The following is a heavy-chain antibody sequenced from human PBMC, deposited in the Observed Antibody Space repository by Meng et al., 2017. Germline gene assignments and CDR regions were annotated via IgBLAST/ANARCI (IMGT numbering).Heavy chain of an antibody. CDR1: GASFSGSF. V-gene: IGHV4-34*01. J-gene: IGHJ4*02. Sequence: VQGLVELAELLEPSCTLSGTCACSGASFSGSFCSRPRQRPGKGVEGIGGINHSGSTNFNPCLTSRVTISVDPSKRQLCLKLSSVTAADTSVCYCASSGYSYGYRFDYWGRGTLVTVSS. CDR3: ASSGYSYGYRFDY. CDR2: INHSGST. D-gene: IGHD5-18*01.